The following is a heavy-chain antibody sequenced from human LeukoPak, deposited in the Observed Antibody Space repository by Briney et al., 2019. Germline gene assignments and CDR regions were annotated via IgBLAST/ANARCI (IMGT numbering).Heavy chain of an antibody. Sequence: SETLSLTCAVSGGSISSFYWSWVRQPPGKGLEWVGYISYGGGTTYNPSLKRRVSMSIDTSKNQFSLRLSSVTAAHTALYYCARVGDTSGYFYYFDYWGQGTLVTVSS. CDR3: ARVGDTSGYFYYFDY. D-gene: IGHD3-22*01. V-gene: IGHV4-59*08. CDR2: ISYGGGT. CDR1: GGSISSFY. J-gene: IGHJ4*02.